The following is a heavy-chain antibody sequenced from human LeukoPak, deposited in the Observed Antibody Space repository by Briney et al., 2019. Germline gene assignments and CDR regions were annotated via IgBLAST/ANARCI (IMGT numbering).Heavy chain of an antibody. CDR1: GFTFSSYA. J-gene: IGHJ4*02. Sequence: GGSLRLSCAASGFTFSSYAMSWVRQAPGKGLEWVSVISGSGGSTYYADSVKGRFTISRDNSKNTLYLQMNSLRAEDTAVYYYAKGSSSSSRYYFDYWGQGTLVTVSS. D-gene: IGHD6-6*01. V-gene: IGHV3-23*01. CDR3: AKGSSSSSRYYFDY. CDR2: ISGSGGST.